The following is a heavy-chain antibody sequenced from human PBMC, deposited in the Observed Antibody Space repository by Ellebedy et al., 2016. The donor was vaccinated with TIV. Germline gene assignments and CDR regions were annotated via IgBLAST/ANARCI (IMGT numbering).Heavy chain of an antibody. CDR3: ARDWGDYGELDYFDY. D-gene: IGHD4-17*01. CDR1: GYTFTSYG. J-gene: IGHJ4*02. V-gene: IGHV1-18*01. Sequence: AASVKVSCKASGYTFTSYGISWVRQAPGQGLEWMGWISAYNGNTNYAQKLQGRVTMTTDTSTSTAYMELRSLRSDDTDVYYCARDWGDYGELDYFDYWGQGTLVTISS. CDR2: ISAYNGNT.